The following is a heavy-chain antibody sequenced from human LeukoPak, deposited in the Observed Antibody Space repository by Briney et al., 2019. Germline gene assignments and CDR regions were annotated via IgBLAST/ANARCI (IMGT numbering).Heavy chain of an antibody. Sequence: ASVKVSWKASGYTFSSYGISWVRQAPGQGLEWMGWISAYNGNTHYAQKLQGRVTMTTDTSTSTAYMELRSLRSDDTAVYYCASVRERYYYYYMDVWGKGTTVTVSS. D-gene: IGHD1-26*01. CDR1: GYTFSSYG. J-gene: IGHJ6*03. CDR3: ASVRERYYYYYMDV. CDR2: ISAYNGNT. V-gene: IGHV1-18*01.